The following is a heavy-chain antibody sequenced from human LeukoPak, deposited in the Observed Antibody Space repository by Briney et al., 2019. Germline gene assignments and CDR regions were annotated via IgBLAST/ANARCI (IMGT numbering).Heavy chain of an antibody. CDR3: ARGFGYSSSWCVDYFDY. V-gene: IGHV3-21*01. CDR2: ISSSSSYI. Sequence: PGGSLRLSCAASGFTFSNYSMNWVRQAPGKGLEWVSCISSSSSYIYYADSVKGRFTISRDNAKKSLYLQMNSLRAEDTAVYYCARGFGYSSSWCVDYFDYWGQGTLVTVSS. D-gene: IGHD6-13*01. CDR1: GFTFSNYS. J-gene: IGHJ4*02.